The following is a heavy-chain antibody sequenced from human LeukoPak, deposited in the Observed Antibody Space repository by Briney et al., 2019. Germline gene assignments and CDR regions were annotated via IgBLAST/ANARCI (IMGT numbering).Heavy chain of an antibody. CDR2: IYYSGST. CDR3: ARDRWKCSGGSCYAFDY. D-gene: IGHD2-15*01. V-gene: IGHV4-39*07. J-gene: IGHJ4*02. Sequence: SETLSLTCTVSGGSISSSSYYWGWIRQPPGKGLGWIGSIYYSGSTYYNPSLKSRVTISVDTSKNQFSLKLSSVTAADTAVYYCARDRWKCSGGSCYAFDYWGQGTLVTVSS. CDR1: GGSISSSSYY.